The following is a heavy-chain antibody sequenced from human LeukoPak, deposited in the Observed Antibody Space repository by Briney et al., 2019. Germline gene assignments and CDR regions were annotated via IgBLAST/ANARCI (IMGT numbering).Heavy chain of an antibody. CDR2: ISYDGSNK. V-gene: IGHV3-30*03. CDR3: ATGRDCSGGSCYSVY. CDR1: GFTFISYG. Sequence: GGSLRLSCAASGFTFISYGMHWVRQAPGKGLEWVAVISYDGSNKYYADSVKGRFTISRDNSKNTLYLQMNSLRAEDTAVYYCATGRDCSGGSCYSVYWGQGTLVTVSS. D-gene: IGHD2-15*01. J-gene: IGHJ4*02.